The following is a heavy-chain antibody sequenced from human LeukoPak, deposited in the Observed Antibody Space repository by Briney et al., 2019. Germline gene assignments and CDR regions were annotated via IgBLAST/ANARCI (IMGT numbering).Heavy chain of an antibody. Sequence: GGSLRLSCAASGITFRSYSMNWVRQAPGKGLEWVSSISSSSSYIYYADSVKGRFTISRDNAKNSLYLQMNSLRAEDTAVYYCARDLGQLVDLINYGMDVWGQGTTVTVSS. J-gene: IGHJ6*02. CDR2: ISSSSSYI. V-gene: IGHV3-21*01. CDR1: GITFRSYS. D-gene: IGHD6-13*01. CDR3: ARDLGQLVDLINYGMDV.